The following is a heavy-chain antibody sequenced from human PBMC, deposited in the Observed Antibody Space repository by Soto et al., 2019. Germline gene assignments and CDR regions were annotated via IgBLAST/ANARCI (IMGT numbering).Heavy chain of an antibody. CDR3: VRGGGEMANPPPYLY. CDR1: GGTFDSYA. CDR2: VIPMFLKS. Sequence: QVQLVQSGAEVKKPGSSVKVSCKASGGTFDSYAISWVRQAPGQGLEWMGGVIPMFLKSNYAQKFQGRVTITADKSTNTAYREMNSLKSEDTAVYYCVRGGGEMANPPPYLYWGQGTQVTVSS. J-gene: IGHJ4*02. D-gene: IGHD3-16*01. V-gene: IGHV1-69*06.